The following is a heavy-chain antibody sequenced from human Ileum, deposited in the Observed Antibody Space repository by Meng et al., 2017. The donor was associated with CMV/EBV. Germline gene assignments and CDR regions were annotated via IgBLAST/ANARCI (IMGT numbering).Heavy chain of an antibody. J-gene: IGHJ4*02. Sequence: QVQLQQWGAGLLKPSETLSLTCAFYGGSFSGYYWSWIRQPPGKGLEWIGEINHSGSTNYNPSLKSRVTISVDTSKNQFFLKLSSVTAADTAVYYCARGVAGGPFDYWGQGTPVTVSS. V-gene: IGHV4-34*01. D-gene: IGHD2-15*01. CDR1: GGSFSGYY. CDR2: INHSGST. CDR3: ARGVAGGPFDY.